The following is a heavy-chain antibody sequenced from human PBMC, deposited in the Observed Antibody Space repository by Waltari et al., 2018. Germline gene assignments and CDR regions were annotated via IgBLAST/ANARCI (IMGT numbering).Heavy chain of an antibody. CDR1: GFTFSSYG. D-gene: IGHD2-15*01. CDR2: IWYDGSNK. CDR3: AKDASSQEEDDAFDI. V-gene: IGHV3-30*18. J-gene: IGHJ3*02. Sequence: QVQLVESGGGVVQPGRSLRLSCAASGFTFSSYGMHWVRQAPGKGLEWVAVIWYDGSNKYYADSVKGRFTISRDNSKNTLYLQMNSLRAEDTAMYYCAKDASSQEEDDAFDIWGQGTMVTVSS.